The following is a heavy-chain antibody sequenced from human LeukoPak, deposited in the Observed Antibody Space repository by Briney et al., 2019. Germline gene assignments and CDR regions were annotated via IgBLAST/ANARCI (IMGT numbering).Heavy chain of an antibody. J-gene: IGHJ4*02. CDR1: GDSISSGNSY. CDR3: ARDGSSAWQGYFDY. V-gene: IGHV4-61*02. Sequence: SETLSLTCTVSGDSISSGNSYWSWIRQPAGKGLEWIGRIYTSGSTNYNPSLKSRVTISVDTSKNQFSLKLSSVTAADTAVYYCARDGSSAWQGYFDYWGQGTLVTVSS. CDR2: IYTSGST. D-gene: IGHD6-19*01.